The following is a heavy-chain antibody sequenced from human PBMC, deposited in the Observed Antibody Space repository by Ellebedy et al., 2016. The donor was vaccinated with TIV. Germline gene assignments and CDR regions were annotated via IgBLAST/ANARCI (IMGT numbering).Heavy chain of an antibody. CDR1: GLIFSDYY. D-gene: IGHD3-22*01. J-gene: IGHJ4*02. CDR2: ISGSASTM. CDR3: ARDAVGFDSSGYLLGF. Sequence: GESLKISXAASGLIFSDYYMSWVRQAPGKGLEWVSHISGSASTMYYADSVKGRFTISRDNAKNSLYLQINSLRADDTAVYYCARDAVGFDSSGYLLGFWGQGTLVTVSS. V-gene: IGHV3-11*01.